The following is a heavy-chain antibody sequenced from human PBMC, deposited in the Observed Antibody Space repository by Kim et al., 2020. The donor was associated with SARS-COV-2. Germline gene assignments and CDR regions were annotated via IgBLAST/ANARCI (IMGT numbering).Heavy chain of an antibody. CDR2: IIPIFDTP. CDR1: GDTFSNYA. V-gene: IGHV1-69*13. Sequence: SVKVSCKTSGDTFSNYAINWVRQAPGQGLEWMGGIIPIFDTPSYAQRFQGRVTVTADESTSTVYMELSSLRSEDTAVYYCARGAYGSRSWELDYYYYYYMDVWGQGTTVIVSS. J-gene: IGHJ6*01. CDR3: ARGAYGSRSWELDYYYYYYMDV. D-gene: IGHD3-10*01.